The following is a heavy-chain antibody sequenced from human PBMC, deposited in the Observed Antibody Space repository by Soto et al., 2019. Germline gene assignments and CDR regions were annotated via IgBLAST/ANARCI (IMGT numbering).Heavy chain of an antibody. D-gene: IGHD3-22*01. CDR3: AREGTYDSSGYYLPNYRYYGMDV. J-gene: IGHJ6*02. CDR1: GGSISSYY. CDR2: IYYSGST. V-gene: IGHV4-59*01. Sequence: SETLSLTCTVSGGSISSYYWSWIRQPPGKGLEWIGYIYYSGSTNYNPSLKSRVTISVDTSKNQFSLKLSSVTAADTAVYYCAREGTYDSSGYYLPNYRYYGMDVWGQGTTVTVSS.